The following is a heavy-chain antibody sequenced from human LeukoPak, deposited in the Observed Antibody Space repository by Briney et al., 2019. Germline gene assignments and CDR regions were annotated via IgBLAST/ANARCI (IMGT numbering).Heavy chain of an antibody. CDR3: AKANWVFDY. V-gene: IGHV3-30*18. J-gene: IGHJ4*02. CDR2: ISYDGSNK. CDR1: GFTFSSYG. D-gene: IGHD7-27*01. Sequence: GRSLRLSCAASGFTFSSYGMPWVRQAPGKGLEWVAVISYDGSNKYYADSVKGRFTISRDNSKNTLYLQMNSLRAEDTAVYYCAKANWVFDYWGQGTLVTVSS.